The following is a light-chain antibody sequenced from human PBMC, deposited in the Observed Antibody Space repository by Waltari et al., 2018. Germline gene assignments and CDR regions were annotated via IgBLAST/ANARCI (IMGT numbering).Light chain of an antibody. V-gene: IGKV2-40*01. CDR2: GGS. J-gene: IGKJ1*01. CDR3: MQHKALPLWT. CDR1: QSLLHTDGYTY. Sequence: DIVMTQTPLSLPVTPGEPASISCRSSQSLLHTDGYTYLDWYLQKPGQSPQLLIYGGSNRASGVPDRFSGSGSGTDFTLKISKVEAEDVGVYYCMQHKALPLWTFGQGTKVEIK.